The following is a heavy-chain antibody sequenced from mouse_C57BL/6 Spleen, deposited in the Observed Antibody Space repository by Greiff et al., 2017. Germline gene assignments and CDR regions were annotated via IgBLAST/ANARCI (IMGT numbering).Heavy chain of an antibody. V-gene: IGHV14-4*01. J-gene: IGHJ2*01. Sequence: VQLKQSGAELVRPGASVKLSCTASGFNIKDDYMHWVKQRPEQGLEWIGWIDPENGDTEYASKFQGKATITADTSSNTAYLQLSSLTSEDTAVYYCTLYDYGGYWGQGTTLTVSS. CDR1: GFNIKDDY. CDR3: TLYDYGGY. D-gene: IGHD2-4*01. CDR2: IDPENGDT.